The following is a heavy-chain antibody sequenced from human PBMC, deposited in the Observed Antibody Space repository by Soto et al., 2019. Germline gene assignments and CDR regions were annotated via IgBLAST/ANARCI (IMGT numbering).Heavy chain of an antibody. J-gene: IGHJ6*02. CDR2: IIPILGIA. D-gene: IGHD4-17*01. CDR3: ARDLGETTVTTYGMDV. CDR1: GGTFSSYT. V-gene: IGHV1-69*08. Sequence: QVQLVQSGAEVKKPGSSVKVSCKASGGTFSSYTISWVRQAPGQGLEWMGRIIPILGIANYAQKFQGRVTITXXKXTXXAYMELSRLRSEDTAVYYCARDLGETTVTTYGMDVWGQGTTVTVSS.